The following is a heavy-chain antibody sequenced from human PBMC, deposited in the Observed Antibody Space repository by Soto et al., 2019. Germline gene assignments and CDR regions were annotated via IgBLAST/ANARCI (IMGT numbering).Heavy chain of an antibody. Sequence: QVQLQESGPGLVKPSQTLSLTGTVSGGSISSAAYYWSSIRQPPGKVLEWIGYIYYSGATYYNPSLHSRLTMSVDTSKSQFSLELTSVTAADTAVYYCARDDKGYGDVDCWGQGALVTVSS. CDR1: GGSISSAAYY. V-gene: IGHV4-30-4*01. D-gene: IGHD4-17*01. CDR2: IYYSGAT. J-gene: IGHJ4*02. CDR3: ARDDKGYGDVDC.